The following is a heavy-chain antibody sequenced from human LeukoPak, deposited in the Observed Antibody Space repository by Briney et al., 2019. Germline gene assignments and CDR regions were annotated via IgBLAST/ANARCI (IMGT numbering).Heavy chain of an antibody. V-gene: IGHV5-51*01. CDR2: IYPGDSDT. CDR3: ARSRDTIVVVPAAFFDI. D-gene: IGHD2-2*01. J-gene: IGHJ3*02. Sequence: GESLKISCKGNGYSFTRYWIGWVRQMPGKGLEWMGIIYPGDSDTRYSPSFQGQVTISADKSISTAYLQWSSLKASDTAMYYCARSRDTIVVVPAAFFDIWGQGTMVTVSS. CDR1: GYSFTRYW.